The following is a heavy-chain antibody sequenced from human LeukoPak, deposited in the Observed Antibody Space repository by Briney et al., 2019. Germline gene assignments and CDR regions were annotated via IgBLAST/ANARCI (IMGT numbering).Heavy chain of an antibody. CDR1: GFTFSSYA. Sequence: GGSLRLSCAASGFTFSSYAMSWVRQAPGKGLEWVSDISGSGGSTYYADSVKGRFTISRDNSKNTLYLQMNSLRAEDTAVYYCAKEANYYYDSSGYYYDAFDIWGQGTMVTVSS. CDR2: ISGSGGST. V-gene: IGHV3-23*01. J-gene: IGHJ3*02. D-gene: IGHD3-22*01. CDR3: AKEANYYYDSSGYYYDAFDI.